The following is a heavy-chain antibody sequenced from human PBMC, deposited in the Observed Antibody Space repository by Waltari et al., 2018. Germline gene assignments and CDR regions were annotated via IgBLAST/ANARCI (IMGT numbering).Heavy chain of an antibody. J-gene: IGHJ2*01. V-gene: IGHV4-59*11. CDR1: GGSISSHY. Sequence: QVQLQESGPGLVKPSETLSLTCTVSGGSISSHYWSWIRQPPGKGLEWIGYIYYSGSTNYNPSRKSRVTISVDTSKNQFSLKLSSVTAADTAVYYCARDPKYANGWHRDWYFDLWGRGTLVTVSS. D-gene: IGHD2-8*01. CDR2: IYYSGST. CDR3: ARDPKYANGWHRDWYFDL.